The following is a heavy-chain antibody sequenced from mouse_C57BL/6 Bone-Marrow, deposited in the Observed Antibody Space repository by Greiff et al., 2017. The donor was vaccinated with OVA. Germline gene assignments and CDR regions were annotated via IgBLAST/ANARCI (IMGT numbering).Heavy chain of an antibody. Sequence: QVQLQQPGAELVMPGASVKLSCKASGYTFTSYWMHWVKQRPGQGLEWIGELDPSDSYTNYNQKFKGKSTLTVDKSSSTAYMQLSSLTSEDSAVYYCAILIYYDYGVDYWGQGTTLTVSS. CDR3: AILIYYDYGVDY. D-gene: IGHD2-4*01. J-gene: IGHJ2*01. CDR1: GYTFTSYW. V-gene: IGHV1-69*01. CDR2: LDPSDSYT.